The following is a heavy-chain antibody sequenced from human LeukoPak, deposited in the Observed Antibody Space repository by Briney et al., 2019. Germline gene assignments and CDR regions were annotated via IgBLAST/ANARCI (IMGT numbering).Heavy chain of an antibody. CDR2: IHSGGST. J-gene: IGHJ3*02. CDR1: GFTVSSYY. CDR3: ARALYI. V-gene: IGHV3-53*01. Sequence: GSLRLSCAASGFTVSSYYMSWVRQAPGKGLEWASVIHSGGSTYYADSVKGRFTISRDNAKNSLYLQMNSLGAEDTAVYYCARALYIWGQGTMVTVSS.